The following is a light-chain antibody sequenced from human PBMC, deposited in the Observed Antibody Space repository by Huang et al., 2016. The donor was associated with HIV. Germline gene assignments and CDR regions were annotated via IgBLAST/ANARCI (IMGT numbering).Light chain of an antibody. CDR2: DSS. CDR1: QTISSN. V-gene: IGKV3-15*01. CDR3: QQYDNGPPAIT. Sequence: EIVMTQSPGTLSVSPGERATLSCRARQTISSNLAWHQQKPGRAPRLLIYDSSTRTNNIPAMFRGSGSGTEFTLTITSLQSEDSAVYYCQQYDNGPPAITFGQGTRLEIK. J-gene: IGKJ5*01.